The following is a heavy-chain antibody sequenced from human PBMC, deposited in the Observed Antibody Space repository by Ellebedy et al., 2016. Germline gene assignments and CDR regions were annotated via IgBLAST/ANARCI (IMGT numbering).Heavy chain of an antibody. CDR2: ISYDGSNK. CDR1: GFTFSSYA. V-gene: IGHV3-30-3*01. D-gene: IGHD6-13*01. CDR3: ARGPSIAAAPDY. J-gene: IGHJ4*02. Sequence: GGSLRLSXAASGFTFSSYAMHWVRQAPGKGLEWVAVISYDGSNKYYADSVKGRFTISRDNSKNTLYLQMNSLRAEDTAVYYCARGPSIAAAPDYWGQGTLVTVSS.